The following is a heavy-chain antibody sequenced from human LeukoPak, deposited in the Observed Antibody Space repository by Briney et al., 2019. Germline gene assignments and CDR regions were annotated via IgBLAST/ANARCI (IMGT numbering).Heavy chain of an antibody. D-gene: IGHD4-17*01. V-gene: IGHV3-15*01. Sequence: GGSLRLSCAASGFTFSNAWMSWVRQAPGKGLEWVGRIKSKTDGGTTDYAAPVKGRFTISRDDSKNTLYLQMNSLETEDTAVYYCTTADYGDYGAFDIWGQGTMVTVSS. J-gene: IGHJ3*02. CDR3: TTADYGDYGAFDI. CDR1: GFTFSNAW. CDR2: IKSKTDGGTT.